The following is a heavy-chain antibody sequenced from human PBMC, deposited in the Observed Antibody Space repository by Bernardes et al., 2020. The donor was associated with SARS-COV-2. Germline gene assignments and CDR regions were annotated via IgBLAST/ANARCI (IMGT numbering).Heavy chain of an antibody. CDR2: ITSSSSYK. D-gene: IGHD1-7*01. V-gene: IGHV3-21*01. CDR1: GFTFSIYW. Sequence: GGSLRLSCAASGFTFSIYWMHWVRQAPGKGLEWVSSITSSSSYKYYADSVKGRFTISRDNAKNSLYLQMNSLRAEDTAVYFCARESDWNYVFDYWGQGTLVTVSS. CDR3: ARESDWNYVFDY. J-gene: IGHJ4*02.